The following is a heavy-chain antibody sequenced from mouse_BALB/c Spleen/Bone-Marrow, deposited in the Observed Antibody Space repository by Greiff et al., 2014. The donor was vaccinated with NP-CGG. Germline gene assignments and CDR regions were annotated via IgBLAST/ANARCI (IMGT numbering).Heavy chain of an antibody. J-gene: IGHJ3*01. V-gene: IGHV14-3*02. Sequence: EVQLQQSGAELVKPGASVKLSCTASGFNIKDTYMHWVKQRPEQGLEWIGRIDPANGNTKYDPKFQGKATITADTSSITAYLQLSSLTSEDTAVYYCDSYYYGSSSFAYWGQGTLVTVSA. CDR1: GFNIKDTY. CDR3: DSYYYGSSSFAY. D-gene: IGHD1-1*01. CDR2: IDPANGNT.